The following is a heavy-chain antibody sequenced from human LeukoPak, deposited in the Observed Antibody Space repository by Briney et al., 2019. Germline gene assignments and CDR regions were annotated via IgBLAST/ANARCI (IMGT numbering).Heavy chain of an antibody. CDR1: GYTFSHYG. CDR2: ISAYNSET. Sequence: ASVRVSCKTSGYTFSHYGFSWVRQAPGQGLEWMGWISAYNSETEYAQKFQGRVTLTTDTSTDTAYMEVRSLTSADTAVYFCARAVWSGHYYLDYWGQGTLVTVSS. J-gene: IGHJ4*02. V-gene: IGHV1-18*01. CDR3: ARAVWSGHYYLDY. D-gene: IGHD3-3*01.